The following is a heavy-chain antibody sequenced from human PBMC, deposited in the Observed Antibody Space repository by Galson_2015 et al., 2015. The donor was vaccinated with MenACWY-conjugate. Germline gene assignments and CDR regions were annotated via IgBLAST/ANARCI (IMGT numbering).Heavy chain of an antibody. Sequence: SVKVSCKASGGTFSSYAISWVRQAPGQGLEWMGGIIPIFGTANYAQKFQGRVTITADESTSTAYTELSSLRSEDTAVYYCASYYYDSSGETLDGFDYWGQGTLVTVSS. V-gene: IGHV1-69*13. CDR1: GGTFSSYA. CDR2: IIPIFGTA. D-gene: IGHD3-22*01. CDR3: ASYYYDSSGETLDGFDY. J-gene: IGHJ4*02.